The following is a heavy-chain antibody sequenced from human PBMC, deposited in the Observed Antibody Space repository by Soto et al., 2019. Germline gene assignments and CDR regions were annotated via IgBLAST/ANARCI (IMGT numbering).Heavy chain of an antibody. CDR2: IYYSGST. J-gene: IGHJ5*02. D-gene: IGHD3-3*01. CDR1: GGSISSSSYY. CDR3: ARHILQTTQEEVLRFLEWLLPNWFDP. V-gene: IGHV4-39*01. Sequence: PSETLSLTCTVSGGSISSSSYYWGWIRQPPGKGLEWIGSIYYSGSTYYNPSLKSRVTISVDTSKNQFSLKLSSVTAADTAVYYCARHILQTTQEEVLRFLEWLLPNWFDPWGQGTLVTVSS.